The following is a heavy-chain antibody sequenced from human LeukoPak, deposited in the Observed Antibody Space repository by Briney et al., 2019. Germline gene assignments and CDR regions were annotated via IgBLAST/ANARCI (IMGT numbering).Heavy chain of an antibody. D-gene: IGHD6-19*01. CDR1: GFTVSSNY. Sequence: GGSLRLSCAASGFTVSSNYMSWVRQAPGKGLEWVSVIYSGGSTYYADSVKGRFTISRDNSKNTLYLQMNSLRAEDTAVYYCARSRSSGWYLGPPAIDYWGQGTLDTVSS. CDR3: ARSRSSGWYLGPPAIDY. J-gene: IGHJ4*02. V-gene: IGHV3-53*01. CDR2: IYSGGST.